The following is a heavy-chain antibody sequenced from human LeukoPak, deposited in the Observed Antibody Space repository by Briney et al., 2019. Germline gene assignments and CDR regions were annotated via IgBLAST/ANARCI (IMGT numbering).Heavy chain of an antibody. D-gene: IGHD3-22*01. J-gene: IGHJ4*02. Sequence: GGSLRLSCAASGFTFSNAWMSWVRQAPGKGLEWVSAISGSGGSTYYADSVKGRFTISRDNSKNTLYLQMNSLRAEDTAVYYCAKDLVSVVFYYDSSGYYPFDYWGQGTLVTVSS. CDR3: AKDLVSVVFYYDSSGYYPFDY. V-gene: IGHV3-23*01. CDR1: GFTFSNAW. CDR2: ISGSGGST.